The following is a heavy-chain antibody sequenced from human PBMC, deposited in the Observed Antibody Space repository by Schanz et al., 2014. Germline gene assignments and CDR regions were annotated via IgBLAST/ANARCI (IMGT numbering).Heavy chain of an antibody. V-gene: IGHV3-53*01. J-gene: IGHJ3*01. CDR1: GFTVNTNY. CDR3: ARDGGRDGYNLAFDV. Sequence: EVQLVESGGGLIQPGGSLRLSCAVSGFTVNTNYMSWVRQAPGKGLEWISSMYINSGSTQYADSVKGRFIISRGSSKNALLLQRNSLRAEDTAVYFCARDGGRDGYNLAFDVWGQGTLVTVSS. CDR2: MYINSGST. D-gene: IGHD5-12*01.